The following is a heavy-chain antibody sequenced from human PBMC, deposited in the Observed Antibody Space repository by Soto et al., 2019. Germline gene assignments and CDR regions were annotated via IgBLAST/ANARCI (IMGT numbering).Heavy chain of an antibody. D-gene: IGHD6-13*01. CDR2: INHSGST. V-gene: IGHV4-34*01. J-gene: IGHJ6*02. CDR3: ARVLAAAGKNNYYYYYGMDV. Sequence: SETLSLTCAVYGGSFSGYYWSWIRQPPGKGLEWIGEINHSGSTNYNPSLKSRVTISVDTSKNQFSLKLSSVTAADTAVYYCARVLAAAGKNNYYYYYGMDVWGQGTTVIVYS. CDR1: GGSFSGYY.